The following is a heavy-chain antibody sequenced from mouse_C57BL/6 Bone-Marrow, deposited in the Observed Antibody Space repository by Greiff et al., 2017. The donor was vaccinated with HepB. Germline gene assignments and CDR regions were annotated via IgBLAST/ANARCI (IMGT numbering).Heavy chain of an antibody. CDR3: ARLGYWYFDV. CDR1: GFTFSSYG. CDR2: ISSGGSYT. J-gene: IGHJ1*03. V-gene: IGHV5-6*01. Sequence: EVKLMESGGDLVKPGGSLKLSCAASGFTFSSYGMSWVRQTPDKRLAWVATISSGGSYTYYPDSVKGRFTISRDNAKNTLYLQMSSLKSEDTAMYYCARLGYWYFDVWGTGTTVTVSS.